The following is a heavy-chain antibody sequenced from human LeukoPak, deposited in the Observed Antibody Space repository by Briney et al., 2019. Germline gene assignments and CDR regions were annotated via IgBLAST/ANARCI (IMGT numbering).Heavy chain of an antibody. CDR2: INPNSGGT. Sequence: ASVKVSCKASGYTFTGYYMHWVRQAPGQGLEWMGWINPNSGGTNYAQKFQGRVTMTRDTSISTAYMELSRLRSDDTGVYYCARDPPHRESRYDSSGYPVDYWGQGTLVTVSS. CDR1: GYTFTGYY. CDR3: ARDPPHRESRYDSSGYPVDY. D-gene: IGHD3-22*01. J-gene: IGHJ4*02. V-gene: IGHV1-2*02.